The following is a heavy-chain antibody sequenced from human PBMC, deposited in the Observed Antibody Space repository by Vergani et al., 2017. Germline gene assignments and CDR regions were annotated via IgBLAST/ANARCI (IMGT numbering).Heavy chain of an antibody. D-gene: IGHD3-3*01. CDR3: ARAPPFFGVVIYYYYYMDV. J-gene: IGHJ6*03. V-gene: IGHV3-30-3*01. Sequence: QVQLEESGGGVVQPGRSLRLSCAASGFTFSSYAMHWVRQAPGKGLEWVAVISYDGSNKYYADSVKGRFTISRDNSKNTLYLQMNSLRAEDTAVYYCARAPPFFGVVIYYYYYMDVWGKGTTVTVSS. CDR2: ISYDGSNK. CDR1: GFTFSSYA.